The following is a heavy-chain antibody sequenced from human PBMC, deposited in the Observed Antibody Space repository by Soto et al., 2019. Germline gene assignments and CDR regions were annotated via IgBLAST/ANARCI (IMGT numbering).Heavy chain of an antibody. CDR3: ASQYCSGGSCGLTFDY. J-gene: IGHJ4*02. V-gene: IGHV4-59*01. CDR1: GGSISSYY. Sequence: PSETLSLTCTPSGGSISSYYWSWTRQPPGKGLEWIGYIYYSGSTNYNPSLKSRVTISVDTSKNQFSLKLSSVTAADTAVYYCASQYCSGGSCGLTFDYWGQGTLVTVSS. CDR2: IYYSGST. D-gene: IGHD2-15*01.